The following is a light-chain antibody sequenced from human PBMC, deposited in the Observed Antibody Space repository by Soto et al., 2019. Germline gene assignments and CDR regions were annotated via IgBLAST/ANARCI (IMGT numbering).Light chain of an antibody. V-gene: IGKV1-5*03. CDR3: QQYDRFPYT. CDR2: KAS. CDR1: QSLSYW. J-gene: IGKJ2*01. Sequence: DIQMTQSPSTLSASVGETVTITCRASQSLSYWLAWYQQKPGQAPKLLIHKASTLESGVPSRFSGSGSGTEFTLTISSLQPDDFATFYCQQYDRFPYTFGQGTKLEI.